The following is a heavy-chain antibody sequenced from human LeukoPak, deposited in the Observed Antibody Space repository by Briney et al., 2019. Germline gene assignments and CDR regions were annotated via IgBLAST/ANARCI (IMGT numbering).Heavy chain of an antibody. J-gene: IGHJ4*02. CDR2: VHYSGNT. D-gene: IGHD6-13*01. Sequence: PSETPSLTCTVSGGSINGYYWSWIRQPPGKGLEWIGYVHYSGNTDFSPSLKSRLTISVDTSKNQFSLKLNSVTAADTALYFCARVSTSSWFAPFDYWGLGTLVTVSS. CDR3: ARVSTSSWFAPFDY. CDR1: GGSINGYY. V-gene: IGHV4-59*01.